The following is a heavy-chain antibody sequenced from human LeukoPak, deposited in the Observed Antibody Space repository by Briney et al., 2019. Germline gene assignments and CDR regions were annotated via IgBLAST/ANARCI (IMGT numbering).Heavy chain of an antibody. V-gene: IGHV3-30*02. Sequence: GGSLRLSCAASGFTFSSYGTHWVRQAPGKGLEWVAFIRYDGSNKYYADSVKGRFTISRDNSKNTLYLQMNSLRAEDTAVYYCAKAPSYVWGSYRYTNDYWGQGTLVTVSS. D-gene: IGHD3-16*02. CDR1: GFTFSSYG. CDR3: AKAPSYVWGSYRYTNDY. CDR2: IRYDGSNK. J-gene: IGHJ4*02.